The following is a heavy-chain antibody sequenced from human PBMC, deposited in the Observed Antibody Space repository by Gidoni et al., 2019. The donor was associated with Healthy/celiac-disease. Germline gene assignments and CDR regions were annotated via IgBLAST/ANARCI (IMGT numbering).Heavy chain of an antibody. J-gene: IGHJ6*02. V-gene: IGHV3-33*01. CDR1: GFTFSSYG. D-gene: IGHD6-13*01. CDR3: ARGEQLVRYYYYGMDV. CDR2: IWYDGSNK. Sequence: QVQLVESGGGVVQPGRSRRLSCAASGFTFSSYGMHWVRQAPGKGLEWVAVIWYDGSNKYYADSVKGRFTISRDNSKNTLYLQMNSLRAEDTAVYYCARGEQLVRYYYYGMDVWGQGTTVTVSS.